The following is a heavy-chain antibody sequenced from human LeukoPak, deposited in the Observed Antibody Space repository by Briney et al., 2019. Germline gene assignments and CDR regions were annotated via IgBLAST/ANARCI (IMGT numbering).Heavy chain of an antibody. CDR3: ARAAYYGDYLGVFDY. Sequence: SVKVSCKASGGTFSSYAISWVRQAPGQGLEWMGGIIPIFGTANYAQKFQGRVTITADKSTSTAYMELSSLRSEDTAVYYCARAAYYGDYLGVFDYWGQGTLVTVSS. D-gene: IGHD4-17*01. CDR1: GGTFSSYA. CDR2: IIPIFGTA. J-gene: IGHJ4*02. V-gene: IGHV1-69*06.